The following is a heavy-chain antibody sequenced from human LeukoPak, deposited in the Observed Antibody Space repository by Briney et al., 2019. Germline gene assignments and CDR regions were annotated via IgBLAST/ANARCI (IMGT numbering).Heavy chain of an antibody. J-gene: IGHJ5*02. CDR2: ISSSSSYI. CDR1: GFTFSSYS. D-gene: IGHD3-3*01. CDR3: ARDYDFWIGYSYNWFDP. Sequence: PGGSLRLSCAASGFTFSSYSMNWVRQAPGKGPEWVSSISSSSSYIYYADSVKGRFTISRDNAKNSLYLQMNSLRAEDTAVYYCARDYDFWIGYSYNWFDPWGQGTLVTVSS. V-gene: IGHV3-21*01.